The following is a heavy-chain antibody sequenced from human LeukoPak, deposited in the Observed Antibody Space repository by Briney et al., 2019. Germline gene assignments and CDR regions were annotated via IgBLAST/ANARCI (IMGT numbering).Heavy chain of an antibody. J-gene: IGHJ4*02. D-gene: IGHD4-17*01. CDR1: GFTFSIYS. CDR3: VRENYCEYYFDY. Sequence: PGGSLRLSCAASGFTFSIYSMHWVRQAPGKGLEWVAIISKDGNNKYYTDSVKGRFTISRDNSKNTLYLQMNSLRPDDMAVYHCVRENYCEYYFDYWGRGTLVTVSS. CDR2: ISKDGNNK. V-gene: IGHV3-30-3*01.